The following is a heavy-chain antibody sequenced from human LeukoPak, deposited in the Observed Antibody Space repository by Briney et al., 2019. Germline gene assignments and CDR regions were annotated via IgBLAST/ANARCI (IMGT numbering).Heavy chain of an antibody. Sequence: GGSLRLSCAASGFTFSSYWMHWVRQAPGKGLVWVSRINGDGTSRGHADSVRGRFTISRDNAKNTMYLQMNSLRAEDTGVYYCGREVGVGLDIWGQGTLVTVSS. V-gene: IGHV3-74*01. J-gene: IGHJ4*02. CDR3: GREVGVGLDI. D-gene: IGHD1-26*01. CDR2: INGDGTSR. CDR1: GFTFSSYW.